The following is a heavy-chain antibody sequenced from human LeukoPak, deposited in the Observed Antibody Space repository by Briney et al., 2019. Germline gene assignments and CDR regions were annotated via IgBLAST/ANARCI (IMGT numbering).Heavy chain of an antibody. V-gene: IGHV4-34*01. Sequence: PSETLSLTCAVYGGSFSGYYWSWIRQPPGKGLEWIGEINHSGSTNYNLSLKSRVTISVDTSKNQFSLKLSSVTAADTAVYYCASRPYWGQGTLVTVSS. CDR2: INHSGST. CDR3: ASRPY. J-gene: IGHJ4*02. CDR1: GGSFSGYY.